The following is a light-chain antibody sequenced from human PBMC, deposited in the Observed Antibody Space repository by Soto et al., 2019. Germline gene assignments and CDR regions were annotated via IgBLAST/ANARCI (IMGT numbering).Light chain of an antibody. J-gene: IGKJ1*01. CDR1: QSVSSW. V-gene: IGKV1-5*03. CDR2: KAS. Sequence: DIQMTQSPSTLSASVGDRVTVTCRASQSVSSWLAWFQQKPGKAPKLMIYKASNLQSGVSSRFSGGGSGTEFTLTISSLQPDDFATYYCQQYNSYTWTFGQGTKVDIK. CDR3: QQYNSYTWT.